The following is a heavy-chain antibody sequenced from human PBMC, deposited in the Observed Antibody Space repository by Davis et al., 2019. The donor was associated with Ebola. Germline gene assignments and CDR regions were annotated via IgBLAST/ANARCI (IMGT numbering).Heavy chain of an antibody. CDR1: GGSISGYH. CDR2: VHYTGST. CDR3: ARRYDFWSGYYVGFDY. Sequence: MPSETLSLTCTVSGGSISGYHWNWIRQPPGKGLEWIGYVHYTGSTYYNPSLKSRVTISVDTSKNQFSLKLSSVTAADTAVYYCARRYDFWSGYYVGFDYWGQGTLVTVSS. J-gene: IGHJ4*02. D-gene: IGHD3-3*01. V-gene: IGHV4-59*08.